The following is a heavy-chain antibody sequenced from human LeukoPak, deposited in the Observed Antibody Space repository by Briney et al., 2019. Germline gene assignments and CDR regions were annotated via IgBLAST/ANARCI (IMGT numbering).Heavy chain of an antibody. J-gene: IGHJ4*02. CDR1: GGTFSSYA. V-gene: IGHV1-69*13. CDR2: IIPIFGTA. Sequence: GASVKVSCKASGGTFSSYAISWVRQAPGQGLEWLGGIIPIFGTAIYAQKFQGRVTITADESTSTAYMELSSLRSEDTAVYYCARDRGGSYGFSDYWGQGTLVTVSS. D-gene: IGHD1-26*01. CDR3: ARDRGGSYGFSDY.